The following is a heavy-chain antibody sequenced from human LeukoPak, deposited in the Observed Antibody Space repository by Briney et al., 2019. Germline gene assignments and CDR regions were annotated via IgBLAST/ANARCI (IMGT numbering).Heavy chain of an antibody. V-gene: IGHV3-30*18. CDR2: ISYDRSNK. Sequence: GGSLRLSCAASGFTFSSYGMHWVRQAPGKGLEWVAVISYDRSNKYYADSVKGRFTISRDNSKNTLYLQMNSLRAEDTAVYYCAKREADYGDYVYFQHWGQGTLVTVSS. D-gene: IGHD4-17*01. CDR3: AKREADYGDYVYFQH. CDR1: GFTFSSYG. J-gene: IGHJ1*01.